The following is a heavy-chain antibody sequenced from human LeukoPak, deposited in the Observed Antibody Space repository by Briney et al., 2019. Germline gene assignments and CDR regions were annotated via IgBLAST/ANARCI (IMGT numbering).Heavy chain of an antibody. V-gene: IGHV1-2*02. CDR3: ATVTR. Sequence: ASVKVSCKASGGTFSSYAISWVRQAPGQGLEWMGWINPNSGGTNYAQKFQGRVTMTRDTSISTAYMELSRLRSDDTAVYYCATVTRWGQGTLVTVSS. CDR1: GGTFSSYA. CDR2: INPNSGGT. J-gene: IGHJ4*02. D-gene: IGHD1-14*01.